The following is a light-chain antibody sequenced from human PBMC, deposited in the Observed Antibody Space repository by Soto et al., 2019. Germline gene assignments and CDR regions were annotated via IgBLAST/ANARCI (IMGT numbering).Light chain of an antibody. CDR3: QQYINWPRT. CDR1: QSVSST. Sequence: EIGMTQSPVTLSVYPGERATLSCRASQSVSSTLAWYQQKPGQAPRLLIYAASTRATGIPARFSGSGSGTEFTLTISSLQSEDFAVYYCQQYINWPRTFGQRTKADNK. V-gene: IGKV3-15*01. J-gene: IGKJ1*01. CDR2: AAS.